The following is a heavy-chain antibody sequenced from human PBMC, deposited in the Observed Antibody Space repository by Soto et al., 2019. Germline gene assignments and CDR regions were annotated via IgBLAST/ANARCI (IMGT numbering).Heavy chain of an antibody. CDR3: ARDRMYYYDSSGYPTPRYGMDV. J-gene: IGHJ6*02. CDR2: IYYSGST. CDR1: GGSISSGGYY. D-gene: IGHD3-22*01. V-gene: IGHV4-31*03. Sequence: SETLSLTCTVSGGSISSGGYYWSWIRQHPGKGLEWIGYIYYSGSTYYNPSLKSRVTISVDTSKNQFSLKLSSVTAADTAVYYCARDRMYYYDSSGYPTPRYGMDVWGQGTTVTVSS.